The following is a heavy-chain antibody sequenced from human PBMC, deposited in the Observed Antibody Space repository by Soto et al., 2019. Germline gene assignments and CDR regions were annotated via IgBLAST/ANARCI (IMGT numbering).Heavy chain of an antibody. CDR3: ARAEHYWYFDL. V-gene: IGHV4-39*07. D-gene: IGHD1-1*01. CDR1: GCSITSSSYY. Sequence: SETLSLTCTFSGCSITSSSYYWGWIRQPPGKGLEWIGSIYYSGSTYYNPSLKSRVTISVDTSKNQFSLKLSSVTAADTAVYYCARAEHYWYFDLWGRGTLVTVSS. CDR2: IYYSGST. J-gene: IGHJ2*01.